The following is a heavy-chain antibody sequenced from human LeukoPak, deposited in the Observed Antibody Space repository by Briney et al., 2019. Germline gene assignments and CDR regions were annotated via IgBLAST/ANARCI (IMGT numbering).Heavy chain of an antibody. J-gene: IGHJ5*02. CDR3: ARDFYDILTGYNWFDP. D-gene: IGHD3-9*01. Sequence: SETLSLTCSVSGDSISSSSSYWGWIRQPPGKGLEWIGSIYYSGSTYYNTSLKSRVTISVDTSKNQFSLKLNSVTAADTAVYYCARDFYDILTGYNWFDPWGQGTLVTVSS. CDR2: IYYSGST. CDR1: GDSISSSSSY. V-gene: IGHV4-39*07.